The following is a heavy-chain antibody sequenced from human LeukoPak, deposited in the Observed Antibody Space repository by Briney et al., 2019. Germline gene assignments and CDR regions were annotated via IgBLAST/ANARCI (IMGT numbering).Heavy chain of an antibody. CDR1: GGSISSYY. V-gene: IGHV4-4*07. CDR2: IYSSGST. CDR3: ARGPTKRQSIVGATGEIDY. D-gene: IGHD1-26*01. Sequence: SETLSLTCSVSGGSISSYYWSWLRQPAGKGLEWIGRIYSSGSTNYNPSLKSRVTMSVDTSKNQFSLKLRSVTAADTAVYFCARGPTKRQSIVGATGEIDYWGQGTLVTVSS. J-gene: IGHJ4*02.